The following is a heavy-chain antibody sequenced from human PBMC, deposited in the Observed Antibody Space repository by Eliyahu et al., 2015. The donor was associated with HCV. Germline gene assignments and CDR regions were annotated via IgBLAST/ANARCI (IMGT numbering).Heavy chain of an antibody. CDR2: ISYDESNE. Sequence: QVQLVESGGGVVQPGGSLRLSCAASGFSFSNHAMHWVRQAPGEGLEWVAVISYDESNEYYLDSVKGRFTISRDNPKNTLYLQMNSLRTEDAAVYYCARSYTGSCIDYWGQGTLVTVSS. CDR1: GFSFSNHA. V-gene: IGHV3-30*04. J-gene: IGHJ4*02. CDR3: ARSYTGSCIDY. D-gene: IGHD1-26*01.